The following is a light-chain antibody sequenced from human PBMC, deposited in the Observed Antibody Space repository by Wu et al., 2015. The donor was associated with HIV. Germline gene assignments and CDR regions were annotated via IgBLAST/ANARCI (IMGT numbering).Light chain of an antibody. Sequence: EIVLTQSPGTLSLSPGERGTLSCGASQSVSSNYLAWYQQKPGQAPRLLIYGASSRATGIPDRFSGSGSGTDLTLTISRLEPEDFALYYCQQYGSSPLTFGGGTRVEIK. V-gene: IGKV3-20*01. J-gene: IGKJ4*01. CDR2: GAS. CDR1: QSVSSNY. CDR3: QQYGSSPLT.